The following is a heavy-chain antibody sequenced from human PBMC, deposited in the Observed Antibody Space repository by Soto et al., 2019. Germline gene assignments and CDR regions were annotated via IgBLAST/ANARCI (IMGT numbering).Heavy chain of an antibody. V-gene: IGHV3-11*01. Sequence: GGSLRLSCAASGFTFSSYYMSWVRQAPGKGLEWVSSISSSGSSIYYADSVKGRFTISRDNAKNSLYLQMNSLRAEDTAVYYCARAYAWLSLVDDFDVWGQGTMVTVSS. CDR3: ARAYAWLSLVDDFDV. J-gene: IGHJ3*01. D-gene: IGHD3-9*01. CDR1: GFTFSSYY. CDR2: ISSSGSSI.